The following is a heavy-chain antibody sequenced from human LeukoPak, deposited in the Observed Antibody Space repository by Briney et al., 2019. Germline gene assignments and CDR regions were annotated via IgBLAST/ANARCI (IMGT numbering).Heavy chain of an antibody. Sequence: ASVKVSCKASGYTFTGYYMHWVRQAPGQGLEWMGWINPNSGGTNYAQKSQGRVTMTRDTSISTAYMELSRLRSDDTAVYYCAVVRLTMNYYDSSMDVWGQGTTVTVSS. CDR2: INPNSGGT. J-gene: IGHJ6*02. CDR3: AVVRLTMNYYDSSMDV. D-gene: IGHD3-22*01. V-gene: IGHV1-2*02. CDR1: GYTFTGYY.